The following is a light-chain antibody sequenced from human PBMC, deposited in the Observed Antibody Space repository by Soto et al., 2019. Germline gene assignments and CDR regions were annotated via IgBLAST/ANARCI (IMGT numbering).Light chain of an antibody. CDR2: DAS. Sequence: IHMTHSPSTLSAPVRDIVTTTFRASQSISSWLAWYQQKPGKAPKLLIYDASSLESGVPSRFSGSGSGTEFTLTISSLQPDDFATYYCQQYHTYRTFGQGTKVDIK. CDR1: QSISSW. CDR3: QQYHTYRT. V-gene: IGKV1-5*01. J-gene: IGKJ1*01.